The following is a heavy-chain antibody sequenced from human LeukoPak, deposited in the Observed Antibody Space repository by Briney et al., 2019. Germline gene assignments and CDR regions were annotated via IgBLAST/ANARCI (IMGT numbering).Heavy chain of an antibody. CDR2: IYYSGST. V-gene: IGHV4-39*07. J-gene: IGHJ5*02. CDR1: GGSISSSSYY. Sequence: PSETLSLTCTVSGGSISSSSYYWGWIRQPPGKGLEWIGSIYYSGSTYYNPSLKSRVTISVDTSKNQFSLKLSSVTAADTAVYYCATILTGYRNWFDPWGQGTLVTVSS. D-gene: IGHD3-9*01. CDR3: ATILTGYRNWFDP.